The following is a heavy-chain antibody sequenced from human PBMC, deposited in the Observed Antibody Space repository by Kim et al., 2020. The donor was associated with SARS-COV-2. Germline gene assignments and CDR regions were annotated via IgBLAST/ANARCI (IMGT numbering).Heavy chain of an antibody. V-gene: IGHV4-39*01. J-gene: IGHJ4*02. Sequence: LKSRVTISVDTSKNQFSLKLSSVTAADTAVYYCARTLYCSSTSCYGIVYWGQGTLVTVSS. CDR3: ARTLYCSSTSCYGIVY. D-gene: IGHD2-2*01.